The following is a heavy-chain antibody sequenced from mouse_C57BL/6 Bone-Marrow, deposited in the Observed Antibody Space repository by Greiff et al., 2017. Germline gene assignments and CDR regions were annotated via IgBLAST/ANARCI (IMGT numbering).Heavy chain of an antibody. Sequence: VQLQQSGPELVKPGASVKISCKASGYAFSSSWMNWVKQRPGKGLEWIGRIYPGDGDTNYNGKFKGKATLTADKSSSTAYMQRSSLTSEDSAVYFCARSITTLDYWGQGTSVTVSS. D-gene: IGHD1-1*01. CDR3: ARSITTLDY. CDR2: IYPGDGDT. CDR1: GYAFSSSW. V-gene: IGHV1-82*01. J-gene: IGHJ4*01.